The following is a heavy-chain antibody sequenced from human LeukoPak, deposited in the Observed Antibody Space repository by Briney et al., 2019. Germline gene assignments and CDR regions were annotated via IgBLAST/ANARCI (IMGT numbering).Heavy chain of an antibody. D-gene: IGHD3-3*01. J-gene: IGHJ4*02. CDR2: ISGSGGST. V-gene: IGHV3-23*01. Sequence: GGSLRLFCAASGFTFSSYAMSWVRQAPGKGLEWVSAISGSGGSTYYADSVKGRFTISRDNSKNTLYLQMNSLRAEDTAVYYCAKETNYDFWSGYSNYWGQGTLVTVSS. CDR3: AKETNYDFWSGYSNY. CDR1: GFTFSSYA.